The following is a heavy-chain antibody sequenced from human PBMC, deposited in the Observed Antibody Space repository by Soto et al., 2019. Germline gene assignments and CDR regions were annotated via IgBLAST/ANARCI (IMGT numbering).Heavy chain of an antibody. CDR1: GFTFSSYG. J-gene: IGHJ6*02. V-gene: IGHV3-30*18. Sequence: QVQLVESGGGVVQPGRSLRLSCAASGFTFSSYGMHWVRQAPGKGLEWVAVISYDGSNKYYADSVKGRFTISRDNSKNTLYLQMNSLRAEDTAVYYCAKASGLFGVVMGYGMDVWGQGTTVTVSS. CDR3: AKASGLFGVVMGYGMDV. D-gene: IGHD3-3*01. CDR2: ISYDGSNK.